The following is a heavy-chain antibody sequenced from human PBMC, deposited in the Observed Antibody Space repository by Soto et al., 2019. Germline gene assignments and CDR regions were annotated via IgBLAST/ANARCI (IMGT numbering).Heavy chain of an antibody. J-gene: IGHJ6*02. CDR1: GGSISSGGYY. CDR2: IYYSGST. V-gene: IGHV4-31*03. Sequence: PSETLSLTCTVSGGSISSGGYYWSWIRQHPGKGLEWIGYIYYSGSTYYNPSLKSRVTISVDTSKNQFSLKLSSVTAADTAVYYCARVTVFDYYYGMDVWGQGTTVTVSS. CDR3: ARVTVFDYYYGMDV. D-gene: IGHD4-17*01.